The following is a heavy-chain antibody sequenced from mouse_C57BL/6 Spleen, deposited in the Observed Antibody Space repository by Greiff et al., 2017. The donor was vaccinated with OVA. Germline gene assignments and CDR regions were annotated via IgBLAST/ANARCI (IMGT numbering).Heavy chain of an antibody. CDR2: INPSSGYT. Sequence: VQLQQSGAELARPGASVKMSCKASGYTFTSYTMHWVKQRPGQGLEWIGYINPSSGYTKYNQKFKDKATLTADKSSSTSYMQLSSLTSYDSAVYYCASDGYSYYFDSWGPGTPLTVSS. V-gene: IGHV1-4*01. CDR3: ASDGYSYYFDS. CDR1: GYTFTSYT. J-gene: IGHJ2*01. D-gene: IGHD2-3*01.